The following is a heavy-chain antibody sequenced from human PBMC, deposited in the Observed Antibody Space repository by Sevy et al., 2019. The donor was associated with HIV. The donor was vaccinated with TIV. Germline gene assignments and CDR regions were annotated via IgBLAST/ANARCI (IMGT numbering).Heavy chain of an antibody. CDR2: ISRDSGSI. CDR1: GFFFSDYA. CDR3: AKVGSFSGYNLLPNLLGFFDS. D-gene: IGHD1-1*01. V-gene: IGHV3-9*01. J-gene: IGHJ4*02. Sequence: GGSLRLSCAASGFFFSDYAMHWVRQGPGKGLEWVSGISRDSGSINYADSLKGRFTICRDNAKNSLYLQINSLRPEDTALYYCAKVGSFSGYNLLPNLLGFFDSWGQGTLVTVSS.